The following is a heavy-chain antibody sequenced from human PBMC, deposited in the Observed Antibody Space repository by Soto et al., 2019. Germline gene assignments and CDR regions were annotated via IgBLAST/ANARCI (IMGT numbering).Heavy chain of an antibody. D-gene: IGHD3-3*01. CDR1: GFTFSSYA. CDR3: AKDCVRITIFGVVYWFDP. Sequence: GGSLRLSCAASGFTFSSYAMSWVRQAPGKGLEWVSAISGSGGSTYYADSVKGRFTISRDNSKNTLYLQMNSLRAEDMAVYYCAKDCVRITIFGVVYWFDPWGQGTLVTVSS. V-gene: IGHV3-23*01. J-gene: IGHJ5*02. CDR2: ISGSGGST.